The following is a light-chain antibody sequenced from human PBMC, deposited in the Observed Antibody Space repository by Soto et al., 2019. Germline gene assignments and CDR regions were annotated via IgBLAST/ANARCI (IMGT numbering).Light chain of an antibody. CDR1: QNIISSY. Sequence: EIALTQSPGTLSLSPGERATLSCRASQNIISSYLAWYQQKPGQAPRLLVYGASSRATGIPDRFSGSGSGTDFTLTISRLEPEDFAVYYCQKSGTFGQGTKVDIK. J-gene: IGKJ1*01. CDR3: QKSGT. V-gene: IGKV3-20*01. CDR2: GAS.